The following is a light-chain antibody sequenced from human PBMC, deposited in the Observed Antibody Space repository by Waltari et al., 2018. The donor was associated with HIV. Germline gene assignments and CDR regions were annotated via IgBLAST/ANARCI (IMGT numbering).Light chain of an antibody. Sequence: DVQMTQSPSSLSASVGDRVTITCRTSVFVNLYLNWYQQRPGEAPKLLIYGSSILQSGVPSRFSGSGSGTNFVLTISGLRPEDSATYYCQQTFAVRLSFGAGTKVEI. V-gene: IGKV1-39*01. CDR3: QQTFAVRLS. CDR2: GSS. CDR1: VFVNLY. J-gene: IGKJ4*01.